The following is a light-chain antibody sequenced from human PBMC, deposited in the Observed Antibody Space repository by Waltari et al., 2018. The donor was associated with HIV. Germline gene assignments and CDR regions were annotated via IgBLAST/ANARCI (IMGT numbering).Light chain of an antibody. CDR3: HAWDHSWYVV. J-gene: IGLJ2*01. CDR1: KLRDQY. V-gene: IGLV3-1*01. CDR2: QDT. Sequence: SYELPQPPSVSVSPAQTASITCSGGKLRDQYACWYHHKPGKSPVLVIYQDTKRPPGSSERVSGPNSGNTATLTIRWTQAMDEADYYCHAWDHSWYVVFGGGTKLTVL.